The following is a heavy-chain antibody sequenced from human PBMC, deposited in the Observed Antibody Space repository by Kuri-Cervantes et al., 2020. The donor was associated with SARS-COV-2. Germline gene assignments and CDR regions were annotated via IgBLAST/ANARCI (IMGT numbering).Heavy chain of an antibody. Sequence: GSLRLSCTVSGGSISSYYWSWIRQPAGKGLEWIGRIYTSGSTNYNPSLKSRVTMSVDTSKNQFSLKLSSVTAPDTAVYYCARGGGGQLDFDYWGQGTLVTSPQ. CDR2: IYTSGST. J-gene: IGHJ4*02. D-gene: IGHD6-13*01. V-gene: IGHV4-4*07. CDR3: ARGGGGQLDFDY. CDR1: GGSISSYY.